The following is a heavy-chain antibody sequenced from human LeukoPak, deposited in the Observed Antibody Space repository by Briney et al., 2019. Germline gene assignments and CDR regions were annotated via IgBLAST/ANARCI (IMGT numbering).Heavy chain of an antibody. Sequence: GGSLRLSCAASGFTFDDYGMSWVRQAPGKGLEWVSGINWNGGSTGYADSVKGRFTISRDNAKNSLYLQMNSLRAEDTALYYCARDLFSGMSGNLDYWGQGTLVTVSS. D-gene: IGHD3-10*01. CDR3: ARDLFSGMSGNLDY. V-gene: IGHV3-20*04. CDR2: INWNGGST. CDR1: GFTFDDYG. J-gene: IGHJ4*02.